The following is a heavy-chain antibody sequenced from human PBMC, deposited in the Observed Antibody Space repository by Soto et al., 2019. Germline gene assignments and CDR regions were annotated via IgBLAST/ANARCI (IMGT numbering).Heavy chain of an antibody. Sequence: QVQLVESGGGVVQPGRSLRLSCAASGFTFSSYGMHWVRQAPGKGLEWVAVIWYDGSNNYYADSVKGRFTISRDNSKNTLYLQMNSLRAEDTAVYYCAREADIVVVPAAEFYYYYDMDVWGKGTTVTVSS. CDR3: AREADIVVVPAAEFYYYYDMDV. CDR1: GFTFSSYG. J-gene: IGHJ6*03. CDR2: IWYDGSNN. D-gene: IGHD2-2*01. V-gene: IGHV3-33*01.